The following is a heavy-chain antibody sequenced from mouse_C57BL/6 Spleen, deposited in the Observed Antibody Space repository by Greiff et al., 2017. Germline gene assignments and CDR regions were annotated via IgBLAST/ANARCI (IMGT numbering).Heavy chain of an antibody. CDR1: GYTFTSYW. D-gene: IGHD2-5*01. J-gene: IGHJ4*01. CDR3: AREFYSNYDAMDY. V-gene: IGHV1-64*01. CDR2: IHPNSGST. Sequence: QVQLQQPGAELVKPGASVKLSCKASGYTFTSYWMHWVKQRPGQGLEWIGMIHPNSGSTNYNEKFKSKATLTVDKSSSTAYMQLSSLTSEDSAVYCCAREFYSNYDAMDYWGQGTSVTVSS.